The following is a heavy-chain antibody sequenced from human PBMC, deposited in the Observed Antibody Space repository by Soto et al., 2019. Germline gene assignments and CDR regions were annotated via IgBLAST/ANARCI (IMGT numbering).Heavy chain of an antibody. CDR1: RFTVSSYA. CDR3: AKDLIFYSWSDRPGGGMYV. V-gene: IGHV3-23*01. CDR2: ISGSGGST. D-gene: IGHD1-26*01. Sequence: GSPRISCAAYRFTVSSYAKRRARQAPGTGMEWVSAISGSGGSTYYADSVKGRFTISRDNSKNTLYLQMNSLRAEDTAVYYCAKDLIFYSWSDRPGGGMYVCGRRTSVTGS. J-gene: IGHJ6*02.